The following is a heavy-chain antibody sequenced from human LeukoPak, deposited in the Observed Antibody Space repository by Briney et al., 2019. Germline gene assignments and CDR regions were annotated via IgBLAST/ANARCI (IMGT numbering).Heavy chain of an antibody. CDR2: IRSKAYGGTT. CDR1: GFTFSTYS. V-gene: IGHV3-71*01. Sequence: AGGSLRLSCAASGFTFSTYSMNWVRQAPGKGLEWVGFIRSKAYGGTTEYAASVKGRFTISRDDSKSIAYLQMNSLRAEDTAVYYCAKGGISRWLQFFFGGMDVWGKGTTVTVSS. J-gene: IGHJ6*03. D-gene: IGHD5-24*01. CDR3: AKGGISRWLQFFFGGMDV.